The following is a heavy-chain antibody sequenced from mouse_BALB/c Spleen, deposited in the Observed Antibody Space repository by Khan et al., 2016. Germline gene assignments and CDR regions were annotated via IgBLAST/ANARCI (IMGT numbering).Heavy chain of an antibody. J-gene: IGHJ1*01. CDR2: INTYTGEP. Sequence: QIQLVQSGPELKKPGETVKISCKASGDTFTNYGMNWVKQAPGKGLKWMGWINTYTGEPTYADDFKGRFAFSLETSASTAYLQINNLKNEDTATYFCARGDYYGSSYWYFDVWGAGTTVTVSS. CDR1: GDTFTNYG. D-gene: IGHD1-1*01. CDR3: ARGDYYGSSYWYFDV. V-gene: IGHV9-3-1*01.